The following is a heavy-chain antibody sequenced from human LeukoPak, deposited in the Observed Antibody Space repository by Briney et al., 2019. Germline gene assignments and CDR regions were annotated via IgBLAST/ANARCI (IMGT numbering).Heavy chain of an antibody. J-gene: IGHJ6*03. CDR3: ARVAWGGCDQIMDV. Sequence: PGGSLRLSCAASGFTFSDYYMSWIRQAPGKGLEWVSYVSSSGSTIYYADSVKGRFTISRDNAKNSLYLQMNSLRAEDTAVYYCARVAWGGCDQIMDVWGKGTTVTVSS. CDR2: VSSSGSTI. CDR1: GFTFSDYY. V-gene: IGHV3-11*04. D-gene: IGHD5-12*01.